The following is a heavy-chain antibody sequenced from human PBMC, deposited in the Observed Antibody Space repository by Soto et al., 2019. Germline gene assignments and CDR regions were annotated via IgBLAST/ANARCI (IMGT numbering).Heavy chain of an antibody. CDR2: IYWNDDK. D-gene: IGHD3-22*01. CDR1: GFSLTTRGAG. V-gene: IGHV2-5*01. J-gene: IGHJ4*02. Sequence: QITLKESGPTLVKPTQSLTLTCTLSGFSLTTRGAGVGWIRQPPGKALEWLGLIYWNDDKRYSPSLKSRLTITKDTSTNQVVLTMTNMDPADTATYYYAHSPFYDSSGYPDYCGQGTLVTVSS. CDR3: AHSPFYDSSGYPDY.